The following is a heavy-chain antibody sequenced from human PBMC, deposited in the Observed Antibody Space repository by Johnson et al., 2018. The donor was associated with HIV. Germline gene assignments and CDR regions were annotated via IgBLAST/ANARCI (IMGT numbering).Heavy chain of an antibody. CDR3: AREANAFDI. J-gene: IGHJ3*02. V-gene: IGHV3-72*01. Sequence: VQLVESGGGFVQPGGSLRLSCAASGFTFSDHYMDWVRQAPGKGLEWVGRTRNKANSYTTEYAASVKGRFTISRDDSKNSLYLQMNSLKTEDPAVYYCAREANAFDIWGQGTMVTVSS. CDR1: GFTFSDHY. CDR2: TRNKANSYTT.